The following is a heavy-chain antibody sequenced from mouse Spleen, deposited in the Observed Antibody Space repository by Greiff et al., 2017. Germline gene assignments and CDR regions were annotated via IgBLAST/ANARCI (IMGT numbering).Heavy chain of an antibody. V-gene: IGHV2-6-1*01. CDR1: GFSLTSYG. J-gene: IGHJ4*01. CDR3: ARQKEIYYDYDGAMDY. Sequence: VKLVESGPGLVAPSQSLSITCTVSGFSLTSYGVHWVRQPPGKGLEWLVVIWSDGSTTYNSALKSRLSISKDNSKSQVFLKMNSLQTDDTAMYYCARQKEIYYDYDGAMDYWGQGTSVTVSS. D-gene: IGHD2-4*01. CDR2: IWSDGST.